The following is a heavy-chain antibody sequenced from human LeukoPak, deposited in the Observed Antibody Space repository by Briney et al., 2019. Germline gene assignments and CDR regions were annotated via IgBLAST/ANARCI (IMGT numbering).Heavy chain of an antibody. CDR3: ARAGTNQDISGWPRGYFDY. CDR1: GDSVSSNSAA. Sequence: SQTLSLTCAISGDSVSSNSAAWNWIRQSPSRGLEWLGRTYYRSKWYNDYAVSVKSRITINPDTSKNQFSLQLNSVTPEDTAVYYCARAGTNQDISGWPRGYFDYWGQGTLVTVSS. V-gene: IGHV6-1*01. D-gene: IGHD6-19*01. J-gene: IGHJ4*02. CDR2: TYYRSKWYN.